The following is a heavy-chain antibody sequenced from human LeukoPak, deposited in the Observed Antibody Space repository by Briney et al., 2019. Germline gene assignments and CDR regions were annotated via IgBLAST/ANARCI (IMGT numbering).Heavy chain of an antibody. J-gene: IGHJ6*02. V-gene: IGHV4-34*01. D-gene: IGHD2-2*01. Sequence: PSETLSLTCAVYGGSFSGYYWSWIRQPPGKGLEWIGEINHSGSTNYNPSLKSRVTISVDTSKNQFSLKLSSVTAADTAVYYCARLYCSSTSCYARLYYHYGMDVWGQGTTVTVSS. CDR1: GGSFSGYY. CDR2: INHSGST. CDR3: ARLYCSSTSCYARLYYHYGMDV.